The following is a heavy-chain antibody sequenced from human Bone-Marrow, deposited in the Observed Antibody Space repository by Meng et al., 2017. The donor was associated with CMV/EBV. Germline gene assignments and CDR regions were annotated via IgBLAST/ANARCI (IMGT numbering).Heavy chain of an antibody. CDR2: INQDETEK. J-gene: IGHJ4*02. CDR1: GFILGTYW. V-gene: IGHV3-7*01. Sequence: GGSLRLSCAASGFILGTYWMTWVRQAPGKGLEWVANINQDETEKNYVDSVKGRFTISRDNAKNSLFLQMNSLRPEDTAVYYCAYLGDHWRTYRAYNEDYWGQGPLVTVSS. D-gene: IGHD3-16*01. CDR3: AYLGDHWRTYRAYNEDY.